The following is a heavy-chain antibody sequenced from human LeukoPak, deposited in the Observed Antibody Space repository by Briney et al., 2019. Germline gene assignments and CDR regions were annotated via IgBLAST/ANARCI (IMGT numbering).Heavy chain of an antibody. CDR2: VYSSGTT. CDR1: NGSISRYY. CDR3: ARGSSNWFHWFDP. D-gene: IGHD6-13*01. V-gene: IGHV4-4*08. Sequence: SETLSLTCSVSNGSISRYYWNWIRQSPGKGLEWIGFVYSSGTTSFNPSLESRVTISLDTSRSQFSLKLSSVTAADTAVYYCARGSSNWFHWFDPWGQGTLVTVSS. J-gene: IGHJ5*02.